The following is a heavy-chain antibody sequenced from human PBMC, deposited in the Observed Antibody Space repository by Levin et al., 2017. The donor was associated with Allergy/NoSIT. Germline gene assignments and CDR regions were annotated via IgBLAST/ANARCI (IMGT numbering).Heavy chain of an antibody. D-gene: IGHD3-10*01. CDR1: GFTFSDYY. V-gene: IGHV3-11*01. J-gene: IGHJ4*02. CDR3: VREIPLWFDDGGDY. Sequence: TGGSLRLSCAASGFTFSDYYMSWIRQAPGKGLEWVSYISSSGSTIYYADSVKGRFTISRDNAKNSLYLQMNSLRAEDTAVYYCVREIPLWFDDGGDYWGQGTLVTVSS. CDR2: ISSSGSTI.